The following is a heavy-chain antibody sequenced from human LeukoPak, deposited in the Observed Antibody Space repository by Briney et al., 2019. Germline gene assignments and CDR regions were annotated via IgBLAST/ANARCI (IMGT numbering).Heavy chain of an antibody. CDR3: ARRHCSGGSCYSGFDY. CDR2: IWYDGSNK. V-gene: IGHV3-33*01. D-gene: IGHD2-15*01. CDR1: GFTFSSYG. Sequence: GGSLRLSCAASGFTFSSYGMHWVRQAPGKGLEWVAVIWYDGSNKYYADSVKGRFTISRDNSKNTLYLQMNSLRAEDTAVYYCARRHCSGGSCYSGFDYWGQGTLVTVSS. J-gene: IGHJ4*02.